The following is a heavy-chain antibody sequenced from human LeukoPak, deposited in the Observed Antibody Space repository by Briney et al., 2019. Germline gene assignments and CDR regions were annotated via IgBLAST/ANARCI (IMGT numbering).Heavy chain of an antibody. J-gene: IGHJ3*02. D-gene: IGHD6-13*01. CDR3: AKDRAGDPFDI. CDR1: GFPFSSYG. CDR2: IRYDGSNK. V-gene: IGHV3-30*02. Sequence: GGSLRLSCAASGFPFSSYGMQWVRRAPGKGLEGVAFIRYDGSNKHYADSVKGRFTISRDNSKNTLYLQMNSLRAEDTAVYYCAKDRAGDPFDIWGQGTMVTVSS.